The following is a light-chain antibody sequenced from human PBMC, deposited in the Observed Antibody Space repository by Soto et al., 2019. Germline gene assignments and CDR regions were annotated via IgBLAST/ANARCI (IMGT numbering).Light chain of an antibody. Sequence: QSAPTQPPSVSGSPGQSVTISCTGTSSDVGSYNRVSWYQQPPGTAPKLMIYEVSNRPSGVPDRISGSKSGNTASLTISGLQAEDESDYYCSSFTSSSTLVFGGGTKLTFL. CDR2: EVS. J-gene: IGLJ2*01. CDR3: SSFTSSSTLV. CDR1: SSDVGSYNR. V-gene: IGLV2-18*02.